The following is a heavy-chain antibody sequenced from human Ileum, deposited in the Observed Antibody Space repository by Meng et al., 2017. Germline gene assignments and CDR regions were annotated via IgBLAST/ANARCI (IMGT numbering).Heavy chain of an antibody. V-gene: IGHV4-34*01. J-gene: IGHJ4*02. D-gene: IGHD2-21*02. CDR3: ARATRIVVVTAILGGNFDY. CDR2: INHSGST. CDR1: GGSFSGYY. Sequence: SETLSLTCAVYGGSFSGYYWSWIRQPPGKGLEWIGEINHSGSTNYNPSLKSRVTISVDTSKNQFSLKLSSVTAADTAVYYCARATRIVVVTAILGGNFDYWGQGTLVTVS.